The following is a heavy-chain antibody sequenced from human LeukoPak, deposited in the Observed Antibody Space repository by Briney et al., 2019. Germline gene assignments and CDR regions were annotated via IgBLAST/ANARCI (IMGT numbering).Heavy chain of an antibody. CDR3: ARHSGYSGYGPKKYYYYYYMDV. Sequence: GESLQISCQGSGYSFTSYWIGWVRPMPGKGLEWMGIIYPGDSDTRYSPSFQGQVTISADKSITTAYLQWSSLKAADTAMYYCARHSGYSGYGPKKYYYYYYMDVWGKGTTVTVSS. CDR2: IYPGDSDT. D-gene: IGHD5-12*01. CDR1: GYSFTSYW. J-gene: IGHJ6*03. V-gene: IGHV5-51*01.